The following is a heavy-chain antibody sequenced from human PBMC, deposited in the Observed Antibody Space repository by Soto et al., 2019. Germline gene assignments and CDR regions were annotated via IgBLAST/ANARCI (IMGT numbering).Heavy chain of an antibody. CDR1: GGSISSSSYY. Sequence: ASETLSLTCTVSGGSISSSSYYWGWIRQPPGKGLEWIGSIYYSGSTYYNPSLKSRVTISVDTSKNQFSLKLSSVTAADTAVYYCASLKSSSSGWYVDYYYYGMDVWGQGTTVTVSS. CDR2: IYYSGST. J-gene: IGHJ6*02. CDR3: ASLKSSSSGWYVDYYYYGMDV. V-gene: IGHV4-39*01. D-gene: IGHD6-19*01.